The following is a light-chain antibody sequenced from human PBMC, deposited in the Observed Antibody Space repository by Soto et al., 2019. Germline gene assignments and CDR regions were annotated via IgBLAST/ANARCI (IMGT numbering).Light chain of an antibody. J-gene: IGKJ4*01. V-gene: IGKV3-20*01. CDR2: GAS. CDR1: QGVDHNW. Sequence: EIVLTQSPGTLSLSPGERATLSCRASQGVDHNWLAWYQQKPGQPPRLLIFGASSRATGIPDRFSGSGSGTDFTLTISSLEPPDFAVYFCQQYADSPLTFGGGTKVEVK. CDR3: QQYADSPLT.